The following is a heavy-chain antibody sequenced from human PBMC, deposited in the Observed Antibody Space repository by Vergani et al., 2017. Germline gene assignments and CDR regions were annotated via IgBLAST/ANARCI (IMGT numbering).Heavy chain of an antibody. D-gene: IGHD6-13*01. CDR3: ARDEIAATGTAGAYDI. V-gene: IGHV1-69*01. J-gene: IGHJ3*02. CDR2: INPFFRTP. Sequence: QVQLVQSGAEVKKPGASVKVSCKASGYTFTGYYMHWVRQAPGQGLEWMGRINPFFRTPKYAQKFQGRVTITAHESTTTVYMELRSLRSEDTAIYYCARDEIAATGTAGAYDIWGQGTMVTVSS. CDR1: GYTFTGYY.